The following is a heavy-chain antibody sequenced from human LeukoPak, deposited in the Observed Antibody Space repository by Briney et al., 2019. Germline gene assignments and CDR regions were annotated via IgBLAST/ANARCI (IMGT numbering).Heavy chain of an antibody. D-gene: IGHD4-17*01. CDR2: IYYSGRT. CDR3: ARDTLDDYDQRELIGAFDI. J-gene: IGHJ3*02. Sequence: SETLSLTCTVSGVSISSYYWSWIRQPPGKGLEWIGYIYYSGRTNYNPSLKSRVTISVDTSKNQFSLKLSSVTAADTAVYYCARDTLDDYDQRELIGAFDIWGQGTMVTVSS. CDR1: GVSISSYY. V-gene: IGHV4-59*01.